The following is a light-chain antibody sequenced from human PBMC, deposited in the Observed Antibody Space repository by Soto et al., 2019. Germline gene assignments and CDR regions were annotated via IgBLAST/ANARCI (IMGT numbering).Light chain of an antibody. CDR2: DVS. J-gene: IGLJ2*01. V-gene: IGLV2-14*01. CDR1: SSDVGGYNY. Sequence: QSALTQPASVSGSPGQSITISCTGTSSDVGGYNYVSWYQQHPGKAPKLTIYDVSNRPSGVSNRISGSKSGNTASLTISGLQAEDEADYYCSSYTSSSVVFGGGTKVTVL. CDR3: SSYTSSSVV.